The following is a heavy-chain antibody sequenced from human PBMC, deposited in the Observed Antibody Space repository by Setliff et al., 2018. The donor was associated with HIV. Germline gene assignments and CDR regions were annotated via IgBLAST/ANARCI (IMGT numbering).Heavy chain of an antibody. CDR3: ARGTLYYDYVWGTPFPFDY. V-gene: IGHV4-34*11. CDR2: IYYRGST. J-gene: IGHJ4*02. D-gene: IGHD3-16*01. Sequence: PSETLSLPCAVYGGSFSGYYWGWIRQPPGKGLEWIGSIYYRGSTYYNPSLKSRVTISVDTSKNQFSLKLSSVTAADTAVYYCARGTLYYDYVWGTPFPFDYWGQGTLVTVSS. CDR1: GGSFSGYY.